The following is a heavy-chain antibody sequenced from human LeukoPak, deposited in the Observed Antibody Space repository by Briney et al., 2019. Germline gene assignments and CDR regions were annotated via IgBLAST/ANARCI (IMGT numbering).Heavy chain of an antibody. CDR1: GGTFSSYT. CDR2: IIPILGIA. Sequence: SVKVSCKASGGTFSSYTISWVRQAPGQGLEWMGRIIPILGIANYAQKFQGRVTITADKSTSTAYMELTGLRSEDTGVYYCAREKGYCSSTSCFDAFEIWGQGTMVTVSS. V-gene: IGHV1-69*04. J-gene: IGHJ3*02. D-gene: IGHD2-2*01. CDR3: AREKGYCSSTSCFDAFEI.